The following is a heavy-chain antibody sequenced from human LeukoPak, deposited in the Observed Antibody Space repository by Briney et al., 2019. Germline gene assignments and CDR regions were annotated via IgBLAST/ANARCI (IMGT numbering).Heavy chain of an antibody. V-gene: IGHV3-7*03. CDR1: GFTFSSFW. CDR3: ARDSGWFRFDY. J-gene: IGHJ4*02. Sequence: PGGSLSLSCAASGFTFSSFWMTWVRQAPGKGLEWVANIKEDGSQKYYVDSVKGRFTISRDNAKNSLFLQTNSLRVDDTAVYYCARDSGWFRFDYWGQGTLVTVSS. D-gene: IGHD6-19*01. CDR2: IKEDGSQK.